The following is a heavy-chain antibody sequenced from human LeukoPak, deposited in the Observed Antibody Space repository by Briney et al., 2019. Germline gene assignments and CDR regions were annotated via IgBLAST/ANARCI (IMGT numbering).Heavy chain of an antibody. D-gene: IGHD3-22*01. Sequence: SVKVSCKASGGTFSSYAISWVRQAPGQGLEWMGGIIPIFGTANYAQKFQGRVTITTDESTSTAFMELSSLRSEDTAVYYCARVSPNYYDSSGSLDAFDIWGQGTKVTVSS. J-gene: IGHJ3*02. V-gene: IGHV1-69*05. CDR3: ARVSPNYYDSSGSLDAFDI. CDR1: GGTFSSYA. CDR2: IIPIFGTA.